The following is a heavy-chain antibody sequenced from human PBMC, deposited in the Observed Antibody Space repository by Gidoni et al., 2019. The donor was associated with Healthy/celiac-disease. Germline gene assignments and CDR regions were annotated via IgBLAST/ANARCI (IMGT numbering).Heavy chain of an antibody. J-gene: IGHJ3*02. CDR3: AKSLRRLQDAFDI. CDR1: GFPFSSYG. D-gene: IGHD6-25*01. CDR2: ISDDGSNK. V-gene: IGHV3-30*18. Sequence: QVQLVESGGGVVQPGRSLRRSCAASGFPFSSYGMHWVRQAPGKGLEWVAVISDDGSNKYYADSVKGRFTISRDNSKNTLYLQMNSLRAEDTAVYYCAKSLRRLQDAFDIWGQGTMVTVSS.